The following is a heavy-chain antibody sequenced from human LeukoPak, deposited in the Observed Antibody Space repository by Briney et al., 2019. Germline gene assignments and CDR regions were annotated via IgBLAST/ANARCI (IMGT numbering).Heavy chain of an antibody. J-gene: IGHJ4*02. CDR2: VWYDGTNI. CDR3: ARGGYSGTYFFDY. D-gene: IGHD1-26*01. Sequence: GRSLRLSCAASGFTFSTYGMHWVRQAPGKGLQWVAVVWYDGTNIHYVDSVKGRFTISRDNSKSTLYLQMNSLTAEDTAVYYCARGGYSGTYFFDYWGQGTPVTVSS. V-gene: IGHV3-33*01. CDR1: GFTFSTYG.